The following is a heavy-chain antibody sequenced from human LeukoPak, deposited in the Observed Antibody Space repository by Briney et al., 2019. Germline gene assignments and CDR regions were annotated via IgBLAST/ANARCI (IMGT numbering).Heavy chain of an antibody. J-gene: IGHJ5*02. D-gene: IGHD4-11*01. CDR1: GGSISSGDYY. V-gene: IGHV4-30-4*08. CDR3: ARGDYSNYDDIDP. Sequence: ASQTLSLTCTVSGGSISSGDYYWSWIRQPPGKGLEWIGYIYYSGSTYYNPSLKSRVTISVDRSKNQFSLKLSSVTAADTAVYYCARGDYSNYDDIDPWGQGTLVTVSS. CDR2: IYYSGST.